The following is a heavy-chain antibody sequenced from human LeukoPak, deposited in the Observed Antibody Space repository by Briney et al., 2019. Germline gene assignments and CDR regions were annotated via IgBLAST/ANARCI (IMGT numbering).Heavy chain of an antibody. V-gene: IGHV1-69*13. CDR2: IIPIFGTA. J-gene: IGHJ5*02. CDR3: ARDRGKGPENWFDP. CDR1: GGTFSSYA. Sequence: ASVKVSCKASGGTFSSYAISWVRQPPGQGLEWMGGIIPIFGTANYAQKFQGRVTITADESTSTAYMELSSLRSEDTAVYYCARDRGKGPENWFDPWGQGTLVTVSS.